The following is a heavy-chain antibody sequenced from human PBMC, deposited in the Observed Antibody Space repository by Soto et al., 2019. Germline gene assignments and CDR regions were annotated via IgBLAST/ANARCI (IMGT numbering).Heavy chain of an antibody. CDR3: AIGESYCDSRGYYYCFDY. D-gene: IGHD3-22*01. CDR2: IIPIFGTA. J-gene: IGHJ4*02. Sequence: GHEWLGGIIPIFGTANYAQKFQGRVTITADGSTSTAYMELSSLRSEDTAVYYCAIGESYCDSRGYYYCFDYWGEGILVTGSS. V-gene: IGHV1-69*01.